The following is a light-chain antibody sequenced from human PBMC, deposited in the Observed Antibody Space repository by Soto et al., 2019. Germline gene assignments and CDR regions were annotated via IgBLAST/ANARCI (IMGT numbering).Light chain of an antibody. J-gene: IGKJ4*01. CDR2: KAS. V-gene: IGKV1-5*03. CDR1: QSITDW. CDR3: QQYNTYPLT. Sequence: DIQMTQSPSTLSASVGDRVSITCRTSQSITDWLAWYQQKPGKAPKLLIYKASGLESGVPSRFSGSGYGTEFTLTISSLQPDDSATYYCQQYNTYPLTFGGGTKVEIK.